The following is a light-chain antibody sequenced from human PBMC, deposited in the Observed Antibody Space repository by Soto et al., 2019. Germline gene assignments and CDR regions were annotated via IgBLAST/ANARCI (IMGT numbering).Light chain of an antibody. J-gene: IGLJ2*01. CDR3: QSYDNSLSGPV. Sequence: QSVLTQPPSVSGAPGQRVTISCTGSSSNIGAGFDVHWYQKFPGTAPKLLIYANTNRPSGVPDRFSGSKSGTSASLAITGLQAEDEADYYCQSYDNSLSGPVFGGGTKLTVL. CDR1: SSNIGAGFD. CDR2: ANT. V-gene: IGLV1-40*01.